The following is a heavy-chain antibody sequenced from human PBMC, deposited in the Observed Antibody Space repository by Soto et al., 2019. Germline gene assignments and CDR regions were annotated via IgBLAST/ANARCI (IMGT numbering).Heavy chain of an antibody. J-gene: IGHJ6*02. CDR2: IYYSGST. Sequence: SETLSLTCTVSGGSISSGGYYWSWIRQHPGKGLEWIGYIYYSGSTYYNPSLKSRVTISADTSKNQFSLKLSSVTAADTAVYFCARQSEYYYASGRAAPLYGMDVWGQGTTVTVSS. CDR1: GGSISSGGYY. CDR3: ARQSEYYYASGRAAPLYGMDV. D-gene: IGHD3-10*01. V-gene: IGHV4-31*03.